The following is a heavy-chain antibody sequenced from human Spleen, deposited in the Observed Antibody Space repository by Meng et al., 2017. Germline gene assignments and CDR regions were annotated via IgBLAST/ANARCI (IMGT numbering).Heavy chain of an antibody. V-gene: IGHV3-11*01. Sequence: GGSLRLSCAVSGFTFSDHYMAWIRQAPGKGLEWVSYISGSGKTIYYADSVRGRFTISRDNAKNSLYLQMNSLRAEDTAVYYCARVSGSFTSDHIDYWGQGTLVTVSS. CDR3: ARVSGSFTSDHIDY. D-gene: IGHD1-26*01. J-gene: IGHJ4*02. CDR1: GFTFSDHY. CDR2: ISGSGKTI.